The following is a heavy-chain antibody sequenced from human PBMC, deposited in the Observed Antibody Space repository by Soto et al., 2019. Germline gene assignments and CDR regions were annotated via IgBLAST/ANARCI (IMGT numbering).Heavy chain of an antibody. V-gene: IGHV4-4*02. D-gene: IGHD3-10*01. CDR3: ARGGGGTMVRGGAAFDL. Sequence: QVQLQESGPGLVKPSGTLSLTCAVSGGSISSSNWWSWVRQPPGKGLEWIGEIYHSRSSNYNPSLKSRDTLSVDKGKNQFALRVRPVPAADTAVYYCARGGGGTMVRGGAAFDLWGQGTMVTVSS. CDR1: GGSISSSNW. CDR2: IYHSRSS. J-gene: IGHJ3*01.